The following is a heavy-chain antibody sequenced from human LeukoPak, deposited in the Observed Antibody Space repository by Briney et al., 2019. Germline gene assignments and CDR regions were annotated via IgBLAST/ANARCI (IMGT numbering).Heavy chain of an antibody. Sequence: PTEILSLTCTVSGDSISSTSYFWGWIRQPPRKGLEWIGSIYNSGRSHYNPSLKSRVTISVDTSKNHFSLKLSSVTAADTAVYYCSREQIRGSGTYYYNLFDPWGQGTLVTVSS. CDR2: IYNSGRS. D-gene: IGHD3-10*01. CDR1: GDSISSTSYF. CDR3: SREQIRGSGTYYYNLFDP. V-gene: IGHV4-39*07. J-gene: IGHJ5*02.